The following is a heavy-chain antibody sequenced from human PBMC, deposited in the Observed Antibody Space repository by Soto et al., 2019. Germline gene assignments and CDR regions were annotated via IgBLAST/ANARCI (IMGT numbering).Heavy chain of an antibody. J-gene: IGHJ6*02. CDR1: GITFWSRA. V-gene: IGHV3-23*01. D-gene: IGHD2-2*01. Sequence: EVQLLESGGDLVQPGGSLRLSCVVSGITFWSRAMSWVRQAPGEGLEWVSTITDSGGDTKYADSVRGRFTISRDNSKYTLYLQMTSLRAEDSAVYYCARDKGGCSSTNCHSYGMDVWGQGTTVTVSS. CDR3: ARDKGGCSSTNCHSYGMDV. CDR2: ITDSGGDT.